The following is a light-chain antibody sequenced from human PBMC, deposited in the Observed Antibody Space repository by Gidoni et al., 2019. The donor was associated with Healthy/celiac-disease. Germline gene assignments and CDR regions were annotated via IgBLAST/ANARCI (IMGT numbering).Light chain of an antibody. Sequence: DSVMTQSPLSLPVTPGEPASISCRSSQSLLHSNGYHYLAWYLQKPGQSPQLLIYLGSNRASGVPDRFSGSGSGTDFTLTISRVEAEDVGVYYCMQALQTSYTFGQGTKLEIK. CDR2: LGS. J-gene: IGKJ2*01. V-gene: IGKV2-28*01. CDR3: MQALQTSYT. CDR1: QSLLHSNGYHY.